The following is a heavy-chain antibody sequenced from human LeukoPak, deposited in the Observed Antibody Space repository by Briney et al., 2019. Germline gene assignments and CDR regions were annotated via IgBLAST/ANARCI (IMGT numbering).Heavy chain of an antibody. J-gene: IGHJ4*02. CDR3: ARERGGYYEKNGYSDY. V-gene: IGHV3-66*01. CDR2: IYSGGAT. D-gene: IGHD3-16*01. CDR1: EFTFSTYT. Sequence: PGGSLRLSCAASEFTFSTYTMNWVRQAPGKGLEWVSVIYSGGATYYADSVKGRFTISRDNSQNTLYLQMNRLRAEDTAVYYCARERGGYYEKNGYSDYWGQGTLVTVSS.